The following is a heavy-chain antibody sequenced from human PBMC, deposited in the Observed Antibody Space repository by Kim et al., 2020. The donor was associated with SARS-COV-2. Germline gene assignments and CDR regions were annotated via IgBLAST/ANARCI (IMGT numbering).Heavy chain of an antibody. V-gene: IGHV1-3*01. CDR3: AGALTRGYYYGSGWFDP. D-gene: IGHD3-10*01. Sequence: FQGRVTITRDTSASTAYMELSSLRSEDTAVYYCAGALTRGYYYGSGWFDPWGQGTLVTVSS. J-gene: IGHJ5*02.